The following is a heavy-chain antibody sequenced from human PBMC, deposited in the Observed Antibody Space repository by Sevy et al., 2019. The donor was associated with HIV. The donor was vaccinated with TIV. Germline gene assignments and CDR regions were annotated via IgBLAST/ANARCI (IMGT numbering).Heavy chain of an antibody. CDR1: GGSFSGYY. Sequence: SETLSLTCAVYGGSFSGYYWSWIRQPPGKGLEWIGEINHSGSTNYNPSLKSRVTISVDTSKNQFSLKLSSVTAADTAVYYCARGNYFDYWGQGTLVTVSS. V-gene: IGHV4-34*01. CDR2: INHSGST. J-gene: IGHJ4*02. CDR3: ARGNYFDY.